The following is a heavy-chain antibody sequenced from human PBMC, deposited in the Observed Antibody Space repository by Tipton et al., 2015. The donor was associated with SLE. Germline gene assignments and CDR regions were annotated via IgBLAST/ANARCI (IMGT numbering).Heavy chain of an antibody. V-gene: IGHV4-38-2*01. CDR2: IYYSGNT. D-gene: IGHD4-17*01. Sequence: LRLSCAVSGYSISDGYYWGWIRQPPGKGLEWVGIIYYSGNTYYRPSLKSRVTISVDTSKNQFSLKLSSVSAADTAVYYCATYGLYGDYYFDYWGQGTLVTVSS. J-gene: IGHJ4*02. CDR3: ATYGLYGDYYFDY. CDR1: GYSISDGYY.